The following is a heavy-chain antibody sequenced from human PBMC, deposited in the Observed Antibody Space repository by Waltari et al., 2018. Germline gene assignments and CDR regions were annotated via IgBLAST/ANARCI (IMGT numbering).Heavy chain of an antibody. D-gene: IGHD3-10*01. V-gene: IGHV1-24*01. CDR2: SGPEEGQT. CDR1: GYTLRALS. Sequence: QVRLVQSGAEVRKPGASVKVSCNLSGYTLRALSIHWVRQAPGKGLEWMGSSGPEEGQTIYAQSFQGRVAMTEDTSTHTAYMELSSLRSDDSAVYYCASRVGTLLQGVIIVSDYYHYMDVWGEGTTVTVSS. J-gene: IGHJ6*03. CDR3: ASRVGTLLQGVIIVSDYYHYMDV.